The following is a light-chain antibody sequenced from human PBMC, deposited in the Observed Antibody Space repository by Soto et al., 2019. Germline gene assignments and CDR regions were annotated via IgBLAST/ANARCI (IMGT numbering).Light chain of an antibody. CDR2: DAS. J-gene: IGKJ1*01. CDR3: QQLTDWPPQGT. Sequence: EVVLTQSPDTLSLPPGERATLSCRASQSISSYLAWYQQQPGQAPRLLIYDASSRATGIPARFSGSGSGTDFTLIIRILGPEDFAVYDCQQLTDWPPQGTFGQGTTVESK. V-gene: IGKV3-11*01. CDR1: QSISSY.